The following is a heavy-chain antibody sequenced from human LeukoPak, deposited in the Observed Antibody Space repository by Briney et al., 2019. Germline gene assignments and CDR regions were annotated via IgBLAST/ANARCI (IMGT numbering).Heavy chain of an antibody. J-gene: IGHJ4*02. D-gene: IGHD1-26*01. V-gene: IGHV4-39*07. Sequence: SETLSLTCTVSGGSISSSSNYWAWIRQPPGKGLEWIGSISYSGSTSYNLSLKRRVTISIDTSKNHFSLRLSSMTAADTATYYCARSPSGSYPDWGQGTLVTVSS. CDR2: ISYSGST. CDR3: ARSPSGSYPD. CDR1: GGSISSSSNY.